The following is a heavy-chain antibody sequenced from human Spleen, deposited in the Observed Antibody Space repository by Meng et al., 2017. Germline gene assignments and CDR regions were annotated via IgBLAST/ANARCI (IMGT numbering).Heavy chain of an antibody. CDR2: IYPGDSDT. CDR1: GYSFTSYW. CDR3: ARRYYGSGSYYTRGPFDP. J-gene: IGHJ5*02. Sequence: GGSLRLSCKGSGYSFTSYWIGWVRQMPGKGLEWMGIIYPGDSDTRYSPSFEGQVTISADKSISTAYLQWSSLKASDTAMYYCARRYYGSGSYYTRGPFDPWGQGTLVTVSS. V-gene: IGHV5-51*01. D-gene: IGHD3-10*01.